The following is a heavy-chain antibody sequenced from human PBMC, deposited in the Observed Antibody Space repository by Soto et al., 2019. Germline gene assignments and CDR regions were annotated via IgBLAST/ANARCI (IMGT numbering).Heavy chain of an antibody. V-gene: IGHV4-39*01. Sequence: QLQLQESGPGLVKPSETLSLTCTVSGGSVSSSSYYWGWIRQPPGKGLEWIGSMSYTGNTYYSLSLKSRVTIATDMSKNQVSLKLSSVTAADSAMYYCARGHSGYDYKFDSWGQGTLVTVSS. D-gene: IGHD5-12*01. CDR2: MSYTGNT. J-gene: IGHJ4*02. CDR1: GGSVSSSSYY. CDR3: ARGHSGYDYKFDS.